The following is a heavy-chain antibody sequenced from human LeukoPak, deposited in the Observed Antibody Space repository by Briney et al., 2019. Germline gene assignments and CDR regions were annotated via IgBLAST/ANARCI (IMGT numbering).Heavy chain of an antibody. Sequence: RASVKVSCKVSGYTLTELSMHWVRQAPGKGLEWMGGFDPEDGETIYAQKFQGRVTMTEDTSTDTAYMELSSLRSEDTAVYYCATDVAVAGPWDYWGRGTLVTVSS. D-gene: IGHD6-19*01. CDR2: FDPEDGET. V-gene: IGHV1-24*01. CDR3: ATDVAVAGPWDY. J-gene: IGHJ4*02. CDR1: GYTLTELS.